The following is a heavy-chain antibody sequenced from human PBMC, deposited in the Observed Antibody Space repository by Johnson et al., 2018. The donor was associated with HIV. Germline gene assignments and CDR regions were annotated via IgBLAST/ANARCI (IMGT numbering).Heavy chain of an antibody. Sequence: EVQLVESGGGVVQPGRSLRLSCEASGFTFATYWMTWVRQVPGKGLECVANIKQDGSERYYADSVKGRFTISRDNSKNTLYLQMNSLRAGDTAVYYCARDLRAFDIWGQGTMVTVSS. CDR3: ARDLRAFDI. CDR1: GFTFATYW. J-gene: IGHJ3*02. V-gene: IGHV3-7*03. CDR2: IKQDGSER.